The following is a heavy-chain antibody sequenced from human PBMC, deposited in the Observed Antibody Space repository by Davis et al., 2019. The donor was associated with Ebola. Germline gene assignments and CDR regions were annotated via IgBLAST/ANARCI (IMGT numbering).Heavy chain of an antibody. D-gene: IGHD4-23*01. CDR2: INHSGST. CDR3: ARGDFRGNERGY. J-gene: IGHJ4*02. Sequence: MPSETLSLTCAVYGGSFSGYYWSWIRQPPGKGLEWIGEINHSGSTNYSPSLKSRVTISIDTSKNQFSLRLNSVAAADTAVYYCARGDFRGNERGYWGQGTLVTVSS. CDR1: GGSFSGYY. V-gene: IGHV4-34*01.